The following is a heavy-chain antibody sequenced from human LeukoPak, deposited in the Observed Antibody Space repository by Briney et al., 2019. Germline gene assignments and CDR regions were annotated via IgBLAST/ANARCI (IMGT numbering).Heavy chain of an antibody. V-gene: IGHV4-34*01. CDR1: GGSFSGYY. CDR3: ARYYYGMVV. CDR2: INHSGST. J-gene: IGHJ6*02. Sequence: SETLSLTCAVYGGSFSGYYWSWIRQPPGKGLEWIGEINHSGSTNYNPSLKSRVTISVDTSKNQFSLKLSSVTAADTVVYYCARYYYGMVVWGQGTPVTVSS.